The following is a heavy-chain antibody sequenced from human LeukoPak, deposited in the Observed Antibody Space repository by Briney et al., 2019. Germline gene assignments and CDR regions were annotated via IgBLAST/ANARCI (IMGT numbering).Heavy chain of an antibody. V-gene: IGHV4-38-2*01. CDR1: GYSISSGYY. CDR3: ARLVSSGWLTQRGYFDY. Sequence: SETLSLTCAVSGYSISSGYYWGWIRQPPGQGLERIGSIYHSGSTYYNPSLKSRVTISVDTSKNQFSLKLSSVTAADTAVYYCARLVSSGWLTQRGYFDYWGQGTLVTVSS. CDR2: IYHSGST. J-gene: IGHJ4*02. D-gene: IGHD6-19*01.